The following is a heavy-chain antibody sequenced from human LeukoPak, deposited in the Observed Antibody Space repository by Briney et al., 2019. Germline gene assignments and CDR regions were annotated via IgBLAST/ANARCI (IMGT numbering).Heavy chain of an antibody. CDR1: GFTFSNAW. V-gene: IGHV3-15*01. CDR2: IKSKTDGGTT. J-gene: IGHJ4*02. D-gene: IGHD6-6*01. CDR3: TTISSSGSRLTY. Sequence: GGSLRLSCAASGFTFSNAWISWVRQAPGKGLEWVGRIKSKTDGGTTDYAAPVKGRFTISRDDSKNTLYLQMNSLKTEDTAVYYCTTISSSGSRLTYWGQGTLVTVSS.